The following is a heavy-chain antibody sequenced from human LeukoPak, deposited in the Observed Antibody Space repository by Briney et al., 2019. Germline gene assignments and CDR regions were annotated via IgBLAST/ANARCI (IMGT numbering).Heavy chain of an antibody. CDR3: ARVGYSSGWTFDY. Sequence: AAVTVSFKASGYTFTSYGISWVRQAPGRGLEGMGWISAYNGNRNYAQKLQGRVTMTTDTSTSTAYMELRSLRSDDTAVYYCARVGYSSGWTFDYWGQGTLVTVSS. CDR1: GYTFTSYG. J-gene: IGHJ4*02. V-gene: IGHV1-18*01. CDR2: ISAYNGNR. D-gene: IGHD6-19*01.